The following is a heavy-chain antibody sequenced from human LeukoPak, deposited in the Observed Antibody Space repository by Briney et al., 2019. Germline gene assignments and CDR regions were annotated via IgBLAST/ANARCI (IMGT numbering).Heavy chain of an antibody. CDR1: GYTFTGYY. Sequence: GASVKVSCKASGYTFTGYYMHWVRQAPGQGLEWMGWINPNSGGTNYAQKFQGRVTMTGDTSISTAYMQLSRLRSDDTAVYYCARDQYYYGSGSYGLDYWGQGTLVTVSS. CDR3: ARDQYYYGSGSYGLDY. V-gene: IGHV1-2*02. J-gene: IGHJ4*02. CDR2: INPNSGGT. D-gene: IGHD3-10*01.